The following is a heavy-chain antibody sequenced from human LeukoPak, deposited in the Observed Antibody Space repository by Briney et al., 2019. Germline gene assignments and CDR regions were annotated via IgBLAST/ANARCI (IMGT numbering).Heavy chain of an antibody. Sequence: SETLPLTCTVSGDSISSSSYYWGWLRQPPGKELEWIGSIYYSGSTYYNPSLNSRVTISVDTSENQFSLKLSSVTAADTAVYYCARDYLGGNPDAFDIWGQGTMVTVSS. CDR2: IYYSGST. CDR1: GDSISSSSYY. D-gene: IGHD4-23*01. J-gene: IGHJ3*02. V-gene: IGHV4-39*07. CDR3: ARDYLGGNPDAFDI.